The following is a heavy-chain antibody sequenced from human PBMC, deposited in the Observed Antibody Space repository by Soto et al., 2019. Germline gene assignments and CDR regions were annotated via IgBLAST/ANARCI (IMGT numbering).Heavy chain of an antibody. J-gene: IGHJ6*03. Sequence: GGSLRLSCAASGFTFSSYAMSWVRQAPGKGLEWVSAISGSGGSTYYADSVKGRFTISRDNSKNTLYLQMNSLRAEDTAVYYCAKSSTVEGYYYYYMDVWGKGTTVTVSS. CDR2: ISGSGGST. V-gene: IGHV3-23*01. CDR3: AKSSTVEGYYYYYMDV. CDR1: GFTFSSYA. D-gene: IGHD4-17*01.